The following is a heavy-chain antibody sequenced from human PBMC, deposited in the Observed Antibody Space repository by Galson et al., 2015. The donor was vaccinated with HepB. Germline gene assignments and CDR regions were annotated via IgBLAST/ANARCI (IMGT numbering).Heavy chain of an antibody. V-gene: IGHV1-69*02. D-gene: IGHD2-2*03. CDR3: ASTNDGYCSSTSCYGPGDYYGMDV. J-gene: IGHJ6*02. CDR2: IIPILGIA. CDR1: GGTFSSYT. Sequence: SVKVSCKASGGTFSSYTISWVRQAPGQGLEWMGRIIPILGIANYAQKFQGRVTITADKSTSTAYMELSSLRSEDTAVYYCASTNDGYCSSTSCYGPGDYYGMDVWGQGTTVTVPS.